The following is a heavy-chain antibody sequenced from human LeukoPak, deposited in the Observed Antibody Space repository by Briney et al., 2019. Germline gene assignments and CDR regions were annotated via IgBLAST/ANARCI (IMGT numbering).Heavy chain of an antibody. D-gene: IGHD3-10*01. CDR1: GFPFSSYW. Sequence: GGSLRLSCVASGFPFSSYWMTWVRQAPGKGLEWVANIKQDGSKKSYVDSVKGRFTISRDNSKNTLYLQMNSLRAEDTAVYYCARSRDYYGSGSSHFDYWGQGTLVTVSS. J-gene: IGHJ4*02. CDR3: ARSRDYYGSGSSHFDY. CDR2: IKQDGSKK. V-gene: IGHV3-7*01.